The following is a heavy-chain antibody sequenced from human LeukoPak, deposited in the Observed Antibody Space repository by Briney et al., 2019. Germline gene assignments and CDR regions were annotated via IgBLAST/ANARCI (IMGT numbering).Heavy chain of an antibody. J-gene: IGHJ6*02. CDR3: AKTVTTRGAHYYYGMDV. Sequence: SQTLSLTCAVSGGSISSGGYSWSWIRQPPGKGLEWIGYIYHSGSTYYNPSLKSRVTISVDRSRNQFSLKLSSVTAADTAVYYCAKTVTTRGAHYYYGMDVWGQGTTVTVSS. CDR2: IYHSGST. V-gene: IGHV4-30-2*01. CDR1: GGSISSGGYS. D-gene: IGHD4-17*01.